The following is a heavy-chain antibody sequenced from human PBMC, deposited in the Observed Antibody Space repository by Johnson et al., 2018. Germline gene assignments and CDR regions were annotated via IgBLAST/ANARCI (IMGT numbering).Heavy chain of an antibody. CDR3: ARGSGGSGSYYAFDI. Sequence: VQLQESGGGLVQHGGSLRLSCVASGFTFSSSWMHWVRQAPGKGLMWVSRINSEGSATNYADSVKGRFTISRDNAKNTLNLQMHSLRAEDTALYYCARGSGGSGSYYAFDIWGQGTMVTVSS. V-gene: IGHV3-74*01. D-gene: IGHD3-10*01. CDR1: GFTFSSSW. J-gene: IGHJ3*02. CDR2: INSEGSAT.